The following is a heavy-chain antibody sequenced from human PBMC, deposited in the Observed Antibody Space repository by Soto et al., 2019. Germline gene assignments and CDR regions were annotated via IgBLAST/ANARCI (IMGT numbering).Heavy chain of an antibody. J-gene: IGHJ6*02. CDR2: IWYDGSSK. CDR3: ARGAFNIVATRAYGMDV. Sequence: LRLSCAASGFTFSSYGMHWVRQAPGKGLEWVAVIWYDGSSKYYADSVKGRFTISRDNSKNTLYLQMNSLRAEDTAVYYCARGAFNIVATRAYGMDVWGQGTTVTVSS. CDR1: GFTFSSYG. D-gene: IGHD5-12*01. V-gene: IGHV3-33*01.